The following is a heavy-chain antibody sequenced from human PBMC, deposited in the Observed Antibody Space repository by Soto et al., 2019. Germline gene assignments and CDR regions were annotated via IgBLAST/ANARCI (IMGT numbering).Heavy chain of an antibody. Sequence: QVQLQESGPGLVKPSQTLSLTCTVSGGSISSGGYYWSWIRQHPGKGLEWIGYIYYSGSTYYNPSLTSRVTISVDTSKNQCSLKLSSVTAADTAVYYCARDHLEWLLYHWGQGTLVTVSS. CDR2: IYYSGST. V-gene: IGHV4-31*03. D-gene: IGHD3-3*01. J-gene: IGHJ5*02. CDR1: GGSISSGGYY. CDR3: ARDHLEWLLYH.